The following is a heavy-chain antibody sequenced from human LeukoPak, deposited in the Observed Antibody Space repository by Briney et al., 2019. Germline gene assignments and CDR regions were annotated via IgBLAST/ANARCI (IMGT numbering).Heavy chain of an antibody. CDR3: ATAFRAAAGKYYFDY. V-gene: IGHV3-23*01. CDR2: ISGSGSST. CDR1: GGSISSYY. Sequence: ETLSLTCTVSGGSISSYYWSWIRQPPGKGLEWVSAISGSGSSTYPAASVKGRFTISRDSSKNTLYLQMNSLRADDTAVYYCATAFRAAAGKYYFDYWGQGTLVTVSS. J-gene: IGHJ4*02. D-gene: IGHD6-13*01.